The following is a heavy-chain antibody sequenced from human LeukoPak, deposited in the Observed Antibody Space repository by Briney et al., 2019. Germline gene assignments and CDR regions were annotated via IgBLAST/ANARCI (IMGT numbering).Heavy chain of an antibody. CDR1: GGSFSGYY. D-gene: IGHD3-9*01. CDR2: INHSGST. V-gene: IGHV4-34*01. J-gene: IGHJ4*02. Sequence: SETLSLTCAVYGGSFSGYYWSWIRQPPGKGLEWIGEINHSGSTNYNPSLKSRVTISVDTSKNQFSLKLSSVTAADTAVYYCARGGPYYDILTGLFYWGQGTLVTVSS. CDR3: ARGGPYYDILTGLFY.